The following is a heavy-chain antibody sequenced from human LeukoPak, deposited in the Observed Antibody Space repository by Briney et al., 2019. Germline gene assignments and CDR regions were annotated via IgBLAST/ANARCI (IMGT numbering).Heavy chain of an antibody. J-gene: IGHJ6*03. Sequence: GGSLRLSCAASGFTFSSYWMHWVRQAPGKGLVWVSRIRTDGTITTYADSVKGRFSISRDNAKNTLYLQVNSLRVEDTAVYYCARGGTGTYMDVWGKGTTVTVSS. CDR2: IRTDGTIT. D-gene: IGHD1/OR15-1a*01. V-gene: IGHV3-74*01. CDR3: ARGGTGTYMDV. CDR1: GFTFSSYW.